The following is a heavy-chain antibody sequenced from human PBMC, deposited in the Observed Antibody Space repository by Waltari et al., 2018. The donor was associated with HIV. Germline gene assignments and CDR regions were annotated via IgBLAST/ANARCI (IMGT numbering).Heavy chain of an antibody. J-gene: IGHJ6*02. Sequence: QLQLQESGPGLVKPSETLSLTCTVSGGSISSSSYYWGWIRQPPGKGLEWIGSIYYSGSTYYNPSLKSRVTISVDTSKNQFSLKLSSVTAADTAVYYCARRAPGGNSDYYYYGMDVWGQGTTVTVSS. V-gene: IGHV4-39*01. CDR3: ARRAPGGNSDYYYYGMDV. D-gene: IGHD2-21*02. CDR2: IYYSGST. CDR1: GGSISSSSYY.